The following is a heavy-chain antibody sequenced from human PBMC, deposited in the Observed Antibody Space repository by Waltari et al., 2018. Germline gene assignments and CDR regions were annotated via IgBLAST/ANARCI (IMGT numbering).Heavy chain of an antibody. V-gene: IGHV4-31*09. J-gene: IGHJ3*02. CDR2: IYHSGST. Sequence: QVQLQESGPGLVKPSQTLSLTCTVSGGSISSGGYYWSWTRQHPGKGLEWIGYIYHSGSTYYNPSLKSRVTISVDRSKNQFSLKLSSVTAADTAVYYCVGDGSGYYDAFDIWGQGTMVTVSS. D-gene: IGHD3-22*01. CDR1: GGSISSGGYY. CDR3: VGDGSGYYDAFDI.